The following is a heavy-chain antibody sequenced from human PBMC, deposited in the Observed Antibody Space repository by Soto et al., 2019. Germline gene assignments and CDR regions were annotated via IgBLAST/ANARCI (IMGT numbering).Heavy chain of an antibody. CDR1: GGSISSSGYS. Sequence: SVTLSLTCAVSGGSISSSGYSWSWIRQPPGKGLEWIGYIYHSGSTYYNPSLKSRVTISVDRSKNQFSLKLSSVTAADTAVYYCARVPGPWGQGTLVTVSP. D-gene: IGHD3-10*01. J-gene: IGHJ5*02. CDR2: IYHSGST. V-gene: IGHV4-30-2*01. CDR3: ARVPGP.